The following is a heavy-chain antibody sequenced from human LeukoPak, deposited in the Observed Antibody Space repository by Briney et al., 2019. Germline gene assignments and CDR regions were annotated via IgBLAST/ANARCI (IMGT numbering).Heavy chain of an antibody. CDR1: GDSISNYY. J-gene: IGHJ4*02. CDR2: IFYTGNT. Sequence: PSETLSLTCTVSGDSISNYYWSWIRQPPGKRLEWIGYIFYTGNTNYNPSLKSRVTISLDKAKNQFSLKVNSVTAADTAVYYCARGVKSTYYDFWSVPSLDYWGQGTLVTVSS. V-gene: IGHV4-59*01. CDR3: ARGVKSTYYDFWSVPSLDY. D-gene: IGHD3-3*01.